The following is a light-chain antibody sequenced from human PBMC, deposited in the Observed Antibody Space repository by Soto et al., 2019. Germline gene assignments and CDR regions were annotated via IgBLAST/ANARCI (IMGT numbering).Light chain of an antibody. Sequence: EVVLTQSPGTLSLSPGERATLSCRASQSVSNNYLAWYQQKPGQAPRLLIFGSSDRATGISDRFSGSGSGTHFTLTISRLEPEDFAVYYCQQYGSSPPYTFGQGTKLEIK. CDR2: GSS. J-gene: IGKJ2*01. CDR3: QQYGSSPPYT. CDR1: QSVSNNY. V-gene: IGKV3-20*01.